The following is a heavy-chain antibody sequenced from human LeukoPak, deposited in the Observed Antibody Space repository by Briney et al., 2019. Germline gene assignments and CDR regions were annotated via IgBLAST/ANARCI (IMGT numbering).Heavy chain of an antibody. Sequence: SETLSLTCAVYGGSFSGYYWSWIRHPPGKGLEWIGEINHSGSTNYNPSLKSRVTISVDTSKNQFSLKLSSVTAADTAVYYCARGRSESDYGDYVGFGYWGQGTLLTVSS. V-gene: IGHV4-34*01. CDR2: INHSGST. CDR1: GGSFSGYY. J-gene: IGHJ4*02. D-gene: IGHD4-17*01. CDR3: ARGRSESDYGDYVGFGY.